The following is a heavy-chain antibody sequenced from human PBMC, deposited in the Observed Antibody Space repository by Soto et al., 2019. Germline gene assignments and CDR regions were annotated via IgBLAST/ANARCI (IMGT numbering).Heavy chain of an antibody. CDR1: GGSISSYY. J-gene: IGHJ6*02. V-gene: IGHV4-59*01. Sequence: PSETLSLTCTVSGGSISSYYWSWIRQPPGKGLEWIGYIYYSGSTNYNPSLKSRVTISVDTSKNQFSLKLSSVTAAGTAVYYCARASGKAKYYYGMDVWGQGTTVTVSS. CDR2: IYYSGST. D-gene: IGHD3-10*01. CDR3: ARASGKAKYYYGMDV.